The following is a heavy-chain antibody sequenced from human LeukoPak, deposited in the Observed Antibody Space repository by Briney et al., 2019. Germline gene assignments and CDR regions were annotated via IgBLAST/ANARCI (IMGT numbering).Heavy chain of an antibody. D-gene: IGHD6-19*01. V-gene: IGHV3-30-3*01. CDR1: GFTFSSYA. J-gene: IGHJ4*02. CDR3: ARDHYSSGWYGGVDY. Sequence: GGSPRLSCAASGFTFSSYAMHWVRQAPGKGLEWVAVISYDGSNKYYADSVKGRFTISRDNSKNTLYLQMNSLRAEDTAVYYCARDHYSSGWYGGVDYWGQGTLVTVSS. CDR2: ISYDGSNK.